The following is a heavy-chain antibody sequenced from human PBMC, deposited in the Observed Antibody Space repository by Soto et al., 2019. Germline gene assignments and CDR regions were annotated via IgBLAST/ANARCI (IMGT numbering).Heavy chain of an antibody. Sequence: SVKVSCKASGGTFSSYAISWVRQAPGQGLEWMGGIIPIFGTTNYAQKLQGRVTITADESTSTAYMELRSLRSDDTAVYYCARVEFIVVVTAIPRYFQHWGQGTLVTVSS. V-gene: IGHV1-69*13. CDR2: IIPIFGTT. D-gene: IGHD2-21*02. CDR1: GGTFSSYA. CDR3: ARVEFIVVVTAIPRYFQH. J-gene: IGHJ1*01.